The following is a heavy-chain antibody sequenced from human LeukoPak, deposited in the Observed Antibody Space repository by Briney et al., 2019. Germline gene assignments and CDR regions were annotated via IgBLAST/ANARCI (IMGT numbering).Heavy chain of an antibody. CDR3: ARDGEVITYNWFDP. CDR1: GGSISSYY. J-gene: IGHJ5*02. Sequence: SETLSLTCTVSGGSISSYYWSWIRQPAGKGLEWIGRIYTSGSTNYNPSLKSRVTMSVDTSKNQFSLKLSSVTAADTAVYYCARDGEVITYNWFDPWGQGTLVTVSS. D-gene: IGHD3-22*01. V-gene: IGHV4-4*07. CDR2: IYTSGST.